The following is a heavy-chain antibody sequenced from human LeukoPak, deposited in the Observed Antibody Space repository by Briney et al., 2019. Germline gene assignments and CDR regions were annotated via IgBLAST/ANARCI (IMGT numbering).Heavy chain of an antibody. CDR2: INHRGAT. CDR1: GGSLSDHD. D-gene: IGHD3-22*01. J-gene: IGHJ4*02. CDR3: ARGKGDLSMIVMIVTAVEFYFDS. V-gene: IGHV4-34*01. Sequence: SETLPLTCAVFGGSLSDHDWSWIRQPPGKGLEWIGEINHRGATNYNPSLKSRVTLSLGTSKNQVSLKLNSLTAADTAVYYCARGKGDLSMIVMIVTAVEFYFDSWGPGTLVTVSS.